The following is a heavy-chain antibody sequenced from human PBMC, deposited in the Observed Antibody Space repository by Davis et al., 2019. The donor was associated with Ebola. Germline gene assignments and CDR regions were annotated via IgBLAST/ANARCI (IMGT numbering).Heavy chain of an antibody. J-gene: IGHJ6*02. Sequence: GESLKISCAASGFTFSSYSMNWVRQAPGKGLEWVSHLSSGSSYTNYADSVKGRFTISRDNAKNSLYLEMNSLRADDTAVYYCARDKSGSYGGVYYFYYSMDVWGQGTTVTVSS. CDR2: LSSGSSYT. CDR3: ARDKSGSYGGVYYFYYSMDV. D-gene: IGHD1-26*01. V-gene: IGHV3-21*05. CDR1: GFTFSSYS.